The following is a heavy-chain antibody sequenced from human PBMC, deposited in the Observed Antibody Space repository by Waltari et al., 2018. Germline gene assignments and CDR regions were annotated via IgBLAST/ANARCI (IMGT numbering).Heavy chain of an antibody. J-gene: IGHJ2*01. V-gene: IGHV4-59*01. Sequence: QVQLQESGPGLVKPSETLSLTCTVSGGSISSYYWSWIRQPPGKGLEWIGYIYYSGSTNYNPSLKSRVTISVDTSKNQFSLKLSSVTAADTAVYYCARKGDDFWSGYYWYFDLWGRGTLVTVSS. CDR2: IYYSGST. CDR3: ARKGDDFWSGYYWYFDL. CDR1: GGSISSYY. D-gene: IGHD3-3*01.